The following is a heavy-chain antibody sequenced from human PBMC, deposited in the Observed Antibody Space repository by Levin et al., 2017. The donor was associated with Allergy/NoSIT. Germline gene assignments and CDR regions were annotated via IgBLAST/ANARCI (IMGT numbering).Heavy chain of an antibody. D-gene: IGHD6-13*01. CDR3: ARLAAVAHF. V-gene: IGHV4-39*01. J-gene: IGHJ6*02. Sequence: RLQTLSLPCTVSDSIIRNTYYWGWIRQPPGKGLEWIGSVYHTGSTYYNPSLKTRVSISADTSKNQFSLKLSSVTAADTAVYYCARLAAVAHFWGQGTTVTVSS. CDR2: VYHTGST. CDR1: DSIIRNTYY.